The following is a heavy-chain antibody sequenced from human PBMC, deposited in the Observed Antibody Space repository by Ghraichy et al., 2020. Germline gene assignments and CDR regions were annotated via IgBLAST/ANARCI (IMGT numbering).Heavy chain of an antibody. Sequence: GGSLRLSCAVSGFTFSNAWMSWVRQAPGKGLEWVGRIKSKTDGGTTDYAAPVKGRFTISRDDSKNTLYLQMNSLKTEDTAVYYCNQADYDILTGYVAHYYYYMDVWGKGTTVTVSS. V-gene: IGHV3-15*01. CDR1: GFTFSNAW. CDR2: IKSKTDGGTT. CDR3: NQADYDILTGYVAHYYYYMDV. D-gene: IGHD3-9*01. J-gene: IGHJ6*03.